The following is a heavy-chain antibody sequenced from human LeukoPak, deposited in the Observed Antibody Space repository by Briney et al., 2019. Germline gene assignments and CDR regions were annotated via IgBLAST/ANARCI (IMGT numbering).Heavy chain of an antibody. CDR1: GFTFSDYY. D-gene: IGHD2-15*01. V-gene: IGHV3-11*04. J-gene: IGHJ6*03. Sequence: GGSLRLSCAASGFTFSDYYMSWIRQAPGKGLEWVSDISSSGSTIYYADSVKGRFTISRDNAKNSLYLQMNSLRAEDTAVYYCARGGYCSGGSSVTGDYYYMDVWGKGTTVTVSS. CDR3: ARGGYCSGGSSVTGDYYYMDV. CDR2: ISSSGSTI.